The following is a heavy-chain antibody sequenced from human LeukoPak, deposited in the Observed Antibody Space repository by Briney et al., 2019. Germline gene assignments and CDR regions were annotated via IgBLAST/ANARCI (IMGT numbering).Heavy chain of an antibody. D-gene: IGHD4-17*01. V-gene: IGHV3-7*01. Sequence: GGSLRLSCAASGFTFNSYAMSWVRLAPGKGLEWVANIKQDGGQIYYLESVKGRFTVSRDNAKNSLYLQMNSLRAEDTAVYYCARLGARQMLEYWGQGTLVTVSS. CDR2: IKQDGGQI. CDR3: ARLGARQMLEY. CDR1: GFTFNSYA. J-gene: IGHJ4*02.